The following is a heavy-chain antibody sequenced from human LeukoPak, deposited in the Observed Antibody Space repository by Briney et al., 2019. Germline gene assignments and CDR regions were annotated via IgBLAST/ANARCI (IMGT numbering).Heavy chain of an antibody. Sequence: NASETLSLTCTVSGYSFGSTYYWGWIRQFPGKGLEWIGSFYHSGSTYYNPSLESRVTISIDTSKNHFSLRLSSVTAADTAVYFCAMTTVVTTDPYFDYWGQGTLVTVSS. V-gene: IGHV4-38-2*02. CDR3: AMTTVVTTDPYFDY. CDR2: FYHSGST. CDR1: GYSFGSTYY. D-gene: IGHD4-23*01. J-gene: IGHJ4*02.